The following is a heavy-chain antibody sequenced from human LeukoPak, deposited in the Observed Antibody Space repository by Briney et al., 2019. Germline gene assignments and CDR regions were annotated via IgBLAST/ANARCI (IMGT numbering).Heavy chain of an antibody. D-gene: IGHD3-16*01. V-gene: IGHV4-30-4*08. J-gene: IGHJ4*02. Sequence: SQTLSLTCTVSGGSISSGDYYWRWIRQPPGKGLEWIGYIYYSGSTYYNPSLKSRVTISVDTSKNQFSLKLSSVTATDAAVYYCARSLLGDFDHWGQGTLVTVSS. CDR1: GGSISSGDYY. CDR3: ARSLLGDFDH. CDR2: IYYSGST.